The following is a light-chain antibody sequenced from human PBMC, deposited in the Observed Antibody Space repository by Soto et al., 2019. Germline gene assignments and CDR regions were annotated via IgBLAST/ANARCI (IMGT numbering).Light chain of an antibody. J-gene: IGKJ1*01. Sequence: DIVMTQSPDSLAVSLGERATINCKSSQSVLYSSNNKNYLAWYQQKPGQPPKALIYWASTRESGVPDRFSGGGSGTDFTLTISSLQAEDVAVYYCQQYYTTPWTFSQGTKVEIK. CDR2: WAS. CDR3: QQYYTTPWT. V-gene: IGKV4-1*01. CDR1: QSVLYSSNNKNY.